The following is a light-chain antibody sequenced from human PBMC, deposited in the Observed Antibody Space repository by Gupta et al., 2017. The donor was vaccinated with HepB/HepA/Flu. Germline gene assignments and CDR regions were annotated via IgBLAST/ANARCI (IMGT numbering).Light chain of an antibody. V-gene: IGKV3-20*01. CDR2: GAS. J-gene: IGKJ5*01. CDR3: QQYGSSLTIT. Sequence: EIVLTQSPGTLSLSLGERATLSCRASQIVSASYLAWYQQKPGQAPRLLIYGASSRATGIPDRFSGSGSGTDFTLTISRLEPEDFAVYYCQQYGSSLTITFGQGTRLEI. CDR1: QIVSASY.